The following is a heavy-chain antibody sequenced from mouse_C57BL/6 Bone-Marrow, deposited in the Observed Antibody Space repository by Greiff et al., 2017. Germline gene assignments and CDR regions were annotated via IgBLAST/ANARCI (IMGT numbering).Heavy chain of an antibody. CDR1: GYTFTSYW. J-gene: IGHJ3*01. D-gene: IGHD2-1*01. Sequence: VKLQQPGAELVKPGASVKLSCKASGYTFTSYWMHWVKQRPGQGLEWIGMIHPNSGSTNYNEKFKSKATLTVDKSSSTAYMQLSSLPSEDSAVYYGARAPFYYGNSAWFAYWGQGTLVTVSA. CDR3: ARAPFYYGNSAWFAY. CDR2: IHPNSGST. V-gene: IGHV1-64*01.